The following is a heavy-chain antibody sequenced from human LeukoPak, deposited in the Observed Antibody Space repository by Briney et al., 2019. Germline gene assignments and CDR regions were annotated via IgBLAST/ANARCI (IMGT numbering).Heavy chain of an antibody. Sequence: GGSLRLSCAASGFTFSSYSMNWVRQAPGKGLEWVGRIKSKTDGGTTDYAAPVKGRFTISRDDSKNTLYLQMNSLKTEDTAVYYCTTLLPAARTDDYWGQGTLVTVSS. CDR3: TTLLPAARTDDY. CDR2: IKSKTDGGTT. CDR1: GFTFSSYS. V-gene: IGHV3-15*01. D-gene: IGHD2-2*01. J-gene: IGHJ4*02.